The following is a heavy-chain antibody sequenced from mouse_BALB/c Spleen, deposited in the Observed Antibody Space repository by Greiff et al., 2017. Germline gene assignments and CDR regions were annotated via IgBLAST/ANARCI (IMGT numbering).Heavy chain of an antibody. J-gene: IGHJ3*01. Sequence: QVQLKQSGAELVRPGTSVKVSCKASGYAFTNYLIEWVKQRPGQGLEWIGVINPGSGGTNYNEKFKGKATLTADKSSSTAYMQLSSLTSDDSAVYFCARSTTMITPFAYWGQGTLVTVSA. CDR2: INPGSGGT. CDR1: GYAFTNYL. V-gene: IGHV1-54*01. CDR3: ARSTTMITPFAY. D-gene: IGHD2-4*01.